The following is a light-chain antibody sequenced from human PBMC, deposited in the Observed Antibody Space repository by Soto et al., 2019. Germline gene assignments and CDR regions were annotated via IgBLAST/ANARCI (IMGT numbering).Light chain of an antibody. CDR1: QSVSSY. CDR3: QQRSNWPP. CDR2: DAS. V-gene: IGKV3-11*01. Sequence: EIVLTQSPATLSLSPGERATLSCRASQSVSSYLAWYQQKPGQAPRLLIYDASNRATGIPARFSGSGSGTDFTLTISSLEPEDFAVYYCQQRSNWPPFGGGTKVEMK. J-gene: IGKJ4*01.